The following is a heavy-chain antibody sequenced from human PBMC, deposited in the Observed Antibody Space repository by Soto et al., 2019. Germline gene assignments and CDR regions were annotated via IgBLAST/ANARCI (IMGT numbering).Heavy chain of an antibody. D-gene: IGHD2-15*01. J-gene: IGHJ6*02. CDR2: IIPIFGTA. CDR3: ARRYCSGDSCYYYGMDV. V-gene: IGHV1-69*12. CDR1: GGTFSSYA. Sequence: QVQLVQSGAEVKKRGSSVKVSCKASGGTFSSYAISWVRQAPGQGLEWMGGIIPIFGTANYAQKFQGRVRITADESTSTAYMELSSLRSEDTAVYYCARRYCSGDSCYYYGMDVWGQGTTVTVSS.